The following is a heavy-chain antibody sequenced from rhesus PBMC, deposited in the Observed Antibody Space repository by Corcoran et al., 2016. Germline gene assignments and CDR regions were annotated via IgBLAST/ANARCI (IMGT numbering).Heavy chain of an antibody. CDR3: ARHWVGAPDY. J-gene: IGHJ4*01. V-gene: IGHV4S7*01. Sequence: QVQLQESGPGLVKPSETLSLTCAVPGGSISGGYGWSWIRQPPGKGLEWIGHFFGSIGSTYCNPSIRGRVSISRGTSKNQFSLKLSSVTAADTAVYYCARHWVGAPDYWGQGVLVTVSS. CDR2: FFGSIGST. CDR1: GGSISGGYG. D-gene: IGHD1-44*02.